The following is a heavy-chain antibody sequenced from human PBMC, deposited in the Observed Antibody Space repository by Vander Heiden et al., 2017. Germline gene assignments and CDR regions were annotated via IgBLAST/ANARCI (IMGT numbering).Heavy chain of an antibody. V-gene: IGHV3-23*01. CDR2: ISGSGGST. CDR1: AFTFSSYA. CDR3: AKNTITMIVVVITPFDY. J-gene: IGHJ4*02. Sequence: EVQLLESGGGLVQPGGSLRLSCPASAFTFSSYAMSWVRQAPGKGLEWVSAISGSGGSTYYADSVKGRFTISRDNSKNTLYLQMNSLRAEDTAVYYCAKNTITMIVVVITPFDYWGQGTLVTVSS. D-gene: IGHD3-22*01.